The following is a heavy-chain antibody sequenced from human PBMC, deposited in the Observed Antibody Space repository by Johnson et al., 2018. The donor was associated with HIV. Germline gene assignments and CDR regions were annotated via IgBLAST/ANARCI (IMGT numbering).Heavy chain of an antibody. CDR3: ARSYCSGGSCRIHDAFDI. V-gene: IGHV3-7*01. J-gene: IGHJ3*02. D-gene: IGHD2-15*01. CDR1: GFTFSSYW. Sequence: VQLVESGGGLVQPGGSLRLSCAASGFTFSSYWMSWVRQAPGKGLEWVANIKQDGSEKYYVDSVKGRFTISRDNSKNTLYLQMNSLRAEDTAVYYCARSYCSGGSCRIHDAFDIWGHGTTVTVSS. CDR2: IKQDGSEK.